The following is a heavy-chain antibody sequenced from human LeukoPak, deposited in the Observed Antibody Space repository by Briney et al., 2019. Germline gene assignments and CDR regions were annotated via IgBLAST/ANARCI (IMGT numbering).Heavy chain of an antibody. CDR3: ARAVGATRYFDY. D-gene: IGHD1-26*01. CDR2: IYYSGNT. Sequence: PSETLSLTCTVSGDSISSGSYYWGWIRQPPGKGLEWIGSIYYSGNTYYNPSLKSRVTISVDTSKNQLSLKLSSVTAADTAVYYCARAVGATRYFDYWGQGTLVTVSS. CDR1: GDSISSGSYY. V-gene: IGHV4-39*07. J-gene: IGHJ4*02.